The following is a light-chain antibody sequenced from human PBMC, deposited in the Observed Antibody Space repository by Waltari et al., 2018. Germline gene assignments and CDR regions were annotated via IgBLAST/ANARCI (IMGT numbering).Light chain of an antibody. Sequence: EVVMTQSPATLSVSPGERATLSCRAGQSVSSNLAWYQQKPGQAPRLLIYGASTRATGIPARFSGSVSGTEFTLTISSLQSEDFAVYYCQQYNNWSPYTFGQGTKVEI. V-gene: IGKV3-15*01. CDR3: QQYNNWSPYT. CDR2: GAS. J-gene: IGKJ2*01. CDR1: QSVSSN.